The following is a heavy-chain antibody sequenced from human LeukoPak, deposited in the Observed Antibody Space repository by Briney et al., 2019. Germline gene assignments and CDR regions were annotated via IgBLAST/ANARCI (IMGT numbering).Heavy chain of an antibody. J-gene: IGHJ4*02. CDR1: GYSFTSYW. V-gene: IGHV5-51*01. D-gene: IGHD6-19*01. CDR2: IYPGDYDT. CDR3: ARHGWGMGQWLLDY. Sequence: GESLKISRKGSGYSFTSYWICCGRPMPGKSLEWMSIIYPGDYDTRYSSSFQGQVTLSADKSISTAYLQWSSLKASDTAMYYCARHGWGMGQWLLDYWGEGTLVTVSS.